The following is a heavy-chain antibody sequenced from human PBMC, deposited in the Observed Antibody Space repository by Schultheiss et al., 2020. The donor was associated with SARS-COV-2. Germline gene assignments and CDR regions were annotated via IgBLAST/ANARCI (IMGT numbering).Heavy chain of an antibody. CDR2: IKPNSGGT. V-gene: IGHV1-2*02. D-gene: IGHD1-26*01. Sequence: ASVKVSCKATGYSFTDYYIHWVRQAPGQGPEWMGWIKPNSGGTNYAQKLQGRVTMTTDTSTNAAYMELRSLRSDDTAVYYCARHHPVGATIPAPLDYWGQGTLVTVSS. J-gene: IGHJ4*02. CDR3: ARHHPVGATIPAPLDY. CDR1: GYSFTDYY.